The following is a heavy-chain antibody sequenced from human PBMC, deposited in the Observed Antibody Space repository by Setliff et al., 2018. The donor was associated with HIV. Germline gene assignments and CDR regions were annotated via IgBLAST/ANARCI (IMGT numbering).Heavy chain of an antibody. V-gene: IGHV1-69*10. D-gene: IGHD5-12*01. J-gene: IGHJ4*02. CDR1: GGTFSSYA. CDR2: IIPILGIA. CDR3: ARAVSYSGFERALSYFDY. Sequence: SVKVSCKASGGTFSSYAISWVRQAPGQGLEWMGGIIPILGIANYAQKFQGRVTITADKSTSTAYMELSSLRSEDMAVYYCARAVSYSGFERALSYFDYWGQGTQVTVS.